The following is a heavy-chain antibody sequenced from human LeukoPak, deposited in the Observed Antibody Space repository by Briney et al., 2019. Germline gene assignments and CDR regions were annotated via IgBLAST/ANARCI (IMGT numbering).Heavy chain of an antibody. V-gene: IGHV1-69*06. J-gene: IGHJ4*02. Sequence: ASVKVSCKASGGTFSSYAISWVRQAPGQGLEWMGGIIPIFGTANYAQKFQGRVTITADKSTSTAYMELSSLRSEDTAVYYCARLIAASDQFDYWGQGTLVTVSS. CDR2: IIPIFGTA. CDR3: ARLIAASDQFDY. D-gene: IGHD6-6*01. CDR1: GGTFSSYA.